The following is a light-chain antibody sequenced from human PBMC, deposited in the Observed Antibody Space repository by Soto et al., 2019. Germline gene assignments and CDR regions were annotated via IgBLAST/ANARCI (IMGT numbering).Light chain of an antibody. CDR1: SSDVGGYNY. V-gene: IGLV2-11*01. CDR2: DVS. CDR3: CSYAGSYWV. J-gene: IGLJ2*01. Sequence: QSALTQPRSVSGAAGQAVTISCTGTSSDVGGYNYVSWYQQHPGKAPKLMIYDVSKRPSGVPDRFSGSKSGNTASLTISGLQAEDEADYYCCSYAGSYWVFGGGTKVTVL.